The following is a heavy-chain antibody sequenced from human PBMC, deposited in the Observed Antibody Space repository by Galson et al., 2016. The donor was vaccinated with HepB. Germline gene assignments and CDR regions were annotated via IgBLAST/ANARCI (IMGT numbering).Heavy chain of an antibody. Sequence: TLSLTCTVTGGSMGSGSYYWTWIRQPAGKGLEWIGRVYSSGSLNYNPSLKSRVTISKDTSSNHFSLHMTSVTAADTAVYYCARHPPSSVKGREWYFDLWGQGTLVTVSS. D-gene: IGHD4-17*01. CDR1: GGSMGSGSYY. CDR2: VYSSGSL. V-gene: IGHV4-61*02. J-gene: IGHJ2*01. CDR3: ARHPPSSVKGREWYFDL.